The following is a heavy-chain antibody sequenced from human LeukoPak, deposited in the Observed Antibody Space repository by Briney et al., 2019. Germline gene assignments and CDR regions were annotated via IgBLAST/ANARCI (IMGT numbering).Heavy chain of an antibody. CDR1: GFTFSSYG. V-gene: IGHV3-30*18. J-gene: IGHJ4*02. CDR2: ISYDGSNK. D-gene: IGHD3-10*01. Sequence: PGGSLRLFCAASGFTFSSYGMHWVRQAPGKGLEWVAVISYDGSNKYYADSVKGRFTISRDNSKNTLYLQMNSLRAEDTAVYYCAKDRITMVRGVIIFLGPREGGRIDYWGQGTLVTVSS. CDR3: AKDRITMVRGVIIFLGPREGGRIDY.